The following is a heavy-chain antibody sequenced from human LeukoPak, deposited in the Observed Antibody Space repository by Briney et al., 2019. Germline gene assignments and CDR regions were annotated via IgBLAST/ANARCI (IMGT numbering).Heavy chain of an antibody. CDR1: GFSFSRYR. CDR2: ISSNGDYI. D-gene: IGHD3-22*01. CDR3: ARARDPNSGSWLSDS. Sequence: MAGGSLRLSCAASGFSFSRYRMNWVRQAPGKGLEWVSSISSNGDYIYYGDSVKGRFTMSRDNAKNSLYLQLSSLRAEDTAVYYCARARDPNSGSWLSDSWGQGTLVTVSS. V-gene: IGHV3-21*01. J-gene: IGHJ4*02.